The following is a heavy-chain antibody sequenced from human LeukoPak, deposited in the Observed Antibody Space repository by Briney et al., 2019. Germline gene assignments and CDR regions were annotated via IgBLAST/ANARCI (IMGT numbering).Heavy chain of an antibody. CDR3: ARIMEYYDFTPRGFDI. Sequence: ASVKVSCKASGYTFIGHYIHWVRQAPGQGLEWMGWMNPDSGGTNYALKFQDRVTMNRDTSITTAYMELSRLTSDNTAIYYCARIMEYYDFTPRGFDIWGQGTMVAVSS. D-gene: IGHD3/OR15-3a*01. J-gene: IGHJ3*02. V-gene: IGHV1-2*02. CDR2: MNPDSGGT. CDR1: GYTFIGHY.